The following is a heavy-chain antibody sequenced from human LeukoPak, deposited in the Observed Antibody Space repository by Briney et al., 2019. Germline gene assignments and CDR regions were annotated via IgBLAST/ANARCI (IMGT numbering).Heavy chain of an antibody. V-gene: IGHV1-2*02. Sequence: VSVKVSCKASGYTFTGYYMHWVRQAPGQGLEWMGWINPNSGGTNYAQKFQGRVTMTRDTSISTAYMELSRLRSDDTAVYYCARVQGYCSSTSCYPDTNFDYWGQGTLVTVSS. CDR1: GYTFTGYY. CDR2: INPNSGGT. J-gene: IGHJ4*02. D-gene: IGHD2-2*01. CDR3: ARVQGYCSSTSCYPDTNFDY.